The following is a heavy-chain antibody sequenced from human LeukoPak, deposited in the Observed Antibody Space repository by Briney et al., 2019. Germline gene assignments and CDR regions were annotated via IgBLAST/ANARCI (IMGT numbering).Heavy chain of an antibody. CDR1: GYTFTGYY. Sequence: GASVKVSCKASGYTFTGYYMHWVRQAPGQGLEWMGRINPNSGGTNYAQKFQGRVTMTRDTSISTAYMELSRLRSDDTAVYYCARSNQLRPNFDYWGQGTLVTVSS. J-gene: IGHJ4*02. D-gene: IGHD2-2*01. CDR2: INPNSGGT. V-gene: IGHV1-2*06. CDR3: ARSNQLRPNFDY.